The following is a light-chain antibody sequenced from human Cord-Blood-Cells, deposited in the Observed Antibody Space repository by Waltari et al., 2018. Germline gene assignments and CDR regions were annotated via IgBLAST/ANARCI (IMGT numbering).Light chain of an antibody. V-gene: IGLV1-40*01. J-gene: IGLJ3*02. CDR2: GNS. CDR3: QSYDSSLSWV. CDR1: SSDVGGYNY. Sequence: QSALTQPASVSGSPGQSITISCTGTSSDVGGYNYVSWYQQLPGTAPKLLIYGNSNRPSGVPDRFSGSKSGTSASLAITGLQAEDEADYYCQSYDSSLSWVFGGGTKLTVL.